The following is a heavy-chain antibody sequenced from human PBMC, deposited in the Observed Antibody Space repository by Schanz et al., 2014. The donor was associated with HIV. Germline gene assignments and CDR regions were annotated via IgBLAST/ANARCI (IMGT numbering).Heavy chain of an antibody. CDR1: GFTFSNFG. V-gene: IGHV3-30*18. CDR2: ISYDGSNK. D-gene: IGHD3-10*01. Sequence: QVQLVESGGGVVQPGMSLTLSCAASGFTFSNFGMHWVRQAPGKGREWVALISYDGSNKYYSESVKGRFTIYREHSRNTMYMEMKRLRADEKAVYYCEKDEYYYGSGSYIYFYYGMDVWGQGTTVTVSS. J-gene: IGHJ6*02. CDR3: EKDEYYYGSGSYIYFYYGMDV.